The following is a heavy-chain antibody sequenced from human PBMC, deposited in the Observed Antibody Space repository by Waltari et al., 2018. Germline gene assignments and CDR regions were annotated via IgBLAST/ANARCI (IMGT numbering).Heavy chain of an antibody. CDR2: ISDSGIS. Sequence: QLQLQESGPGLVRPSETLSLPCPVSGDPLTRNHHNWGWRRQPPGKGLEWIGGISDSGISYSNPSLKSRVTISIDTSNNQFSLKLSSVTAADTAVYYCARRGEQYVWGSYRLDPWGQGTLVTVSS. J-gene: IGHJ5*02. CDR1: GDPLTRNHHN. V-gene: IGHV4-39*01. D-gene: IGHD3-16*02. CDR3: ARRGEQYVWGSYRLDP.